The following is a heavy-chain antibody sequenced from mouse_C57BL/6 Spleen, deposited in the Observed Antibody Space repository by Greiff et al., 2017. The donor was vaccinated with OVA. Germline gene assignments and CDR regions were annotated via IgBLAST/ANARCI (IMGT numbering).Heavy chain of an antibody. CDR1: GYTFTSYW. Sequence: QVQLQQPGAELVRPGSSVKLSCKASGYTFTSYWMDWVRQRPGQGLEWIGNIYPSDSETHYNQKFKDKATLTVDKSSSTAYMQLSSLTSEDSAVHYGANYYGSSAFAYWGQGTLVTVSA. D-gene: IGHD1-1*01. CDR3: ANYYGSSAFAY. J-gene: IGHJ3*01. V-gene: IGHV1-61*01. CDR2: IYPSDSET.